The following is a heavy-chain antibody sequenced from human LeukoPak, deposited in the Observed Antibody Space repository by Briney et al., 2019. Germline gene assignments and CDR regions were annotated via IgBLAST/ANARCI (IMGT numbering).Heavy chain of an antibody. CDR1: GGFLSDYY. CDR2: INHSGST. Sequence: SETRSLTCAVYGGFLSDYYWSWIRQPPGKGLEWIGEINHSGSTNYNPSLKSRVTISVETSKNQFSLNLSSVTAADTAVYYCAGSYYYYMDVWGKGTTVTVSS. CDR3: AGSYYYYMDV. J-gene: IGHJ6*03. V-gene: IGHV4-34*01.